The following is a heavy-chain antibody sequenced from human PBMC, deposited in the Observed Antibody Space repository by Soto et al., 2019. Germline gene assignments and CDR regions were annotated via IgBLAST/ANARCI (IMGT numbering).Heavy chain of an antibody. D-gene: IGHD2-2*01. J-gene: IGHJ6*02. V-gene: IGHV1-18*01. CDR1: GYTFTSYG. CDR2: ISAYNGNT. Sequence: ASVKVSCKASGYTFTSYGISWVRQAPGQGLEWMGWISAYNGNTKYSQKFQGRVTITRDTSASTAYMELSSLRSEDTAVYYCAREGPQLLFVLSSLDYYYGMDVWGQGTTVTVSS. CDR3: AREGPQLLFVLSSLDYYYGMDV.